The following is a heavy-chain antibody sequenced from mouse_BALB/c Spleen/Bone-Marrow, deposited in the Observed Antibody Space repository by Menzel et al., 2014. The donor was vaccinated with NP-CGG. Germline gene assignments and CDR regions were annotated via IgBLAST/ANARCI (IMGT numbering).Heavy chain of an antibody. V-gene: IGHV1-53*01. CDR2: INPYNGGT. J-gene: IGHJ2*01. CDR3: SLLGDY. D-gene: IGHD1-1*01. Sequence: QVQLQQSGAELVKPGASVKLSCKASGYTFTRYYMYWVKPRPGQGLGWIGGINPYNGGTHFNEKFKSKATLTVDKSSSTAYMQLNSLTSEDSAVYYCSLLGDYWGQGTTLTVSS. CDR1: GYTFTRYY.